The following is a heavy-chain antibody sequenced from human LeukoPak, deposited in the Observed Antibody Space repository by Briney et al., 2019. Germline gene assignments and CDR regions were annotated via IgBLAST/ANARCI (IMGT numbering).Heavy chain of an antibody. Sequence: GGSLRLSCAASGFTFSSYAMHWVRQAPGKGLEWVSAIVPSGDLAYHADSVKGRFTISRDNSKNTLYLQMNSLRAEDTAVYYCVRGGRISDYWGQGTLVTVSS. CDR2: IVPSGDLA. CDR1: GFTFSSYA. D-gene: IGHD3-10*01. CDR3: VRGGRISDY. V-gene: IGHV3-23*01. J-gene: IGHJ4*02.